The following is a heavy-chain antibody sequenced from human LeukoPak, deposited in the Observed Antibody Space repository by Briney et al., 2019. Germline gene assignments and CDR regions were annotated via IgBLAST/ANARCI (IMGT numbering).Heavy chain of an antibody. CDR2: ISSNGDIT. Sequence: GGSLRLYCAASGFTFSTYSMHWVRQAPGKGLESVSAISSNGDITYYANSVKGRFTISRDNSKNTLYLQMGSLRAEDMAVYYCAREYYGGYVDYWGQGTLVTVSS. CDR3: AREYYGGYVDY. CDR1: GFTFSTYS. V-gene: IGHV3-64*01. J-gene: IGHJ4*02. D-gene: IGHD3-10*01.